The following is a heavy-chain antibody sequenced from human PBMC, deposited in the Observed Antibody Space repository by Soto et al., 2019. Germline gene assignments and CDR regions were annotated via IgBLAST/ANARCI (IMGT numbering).Heavy chain of an antibody. CDR1: GGTFSSYA. V-gene: IGHV1-69*13. Sequence: GASVKVSCKASGGTFSSYAINWVRQAPGQGLEWMGGIIPIFGTANYAQKFQGRVTITADESTSTAYMELSSLRSEDTAVYYCAREGIAAAGSHWFDPWGHGTLVTVSS. CDR2: IIPIFGTA. D-gene: IGHD6-13*01. CDR3: AREGIAAAGSHWFDP. J-gene: IGHJ5*02.